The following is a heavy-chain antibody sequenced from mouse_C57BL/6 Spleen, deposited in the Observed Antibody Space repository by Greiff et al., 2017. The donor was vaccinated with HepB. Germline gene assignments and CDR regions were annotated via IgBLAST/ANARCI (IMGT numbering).Heavy chain of an antibody. J-gene: IGHJ2*01. D-gene: IGHD1-1*01. V-gene: IGHV1-64*01. Sequence: QVQLQQSGAELVKPGASVKLSCKASGYTFTSYWMHWVKQRPGQGLEWIGMIHPNSGSTNYNEKFKSKATLTVDKSSSTAYLQLSSLTSEDSAVYYCARDYYGSYYWGQGTTLTVSS. CDR3: ARDYYGSYY. CDR1: GYTFTSYW. CDR2: IHPNSGST.